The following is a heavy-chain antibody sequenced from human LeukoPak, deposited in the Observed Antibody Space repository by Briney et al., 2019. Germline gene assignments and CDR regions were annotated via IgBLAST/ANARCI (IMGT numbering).Heavy chain of an antibody. CDR2: INPSSGGT. Sequence: ASVKVSCKASGYTFTGYYMHWVRQAPGQGLEWMGRINPSSGGTNYAQKFQGRVTMTRDTSISTAYMELSRLRSDDTAVYYCARGGSGGSYDAFDIWGQGTMVTVSS. J-gene: IGHJ3*02. D-gene: IGHD6-19*01. V-gene: IGHV1-2*06. CDR1: GYTFTGYY. CDR3: ARGGSGGSYDAFDI.